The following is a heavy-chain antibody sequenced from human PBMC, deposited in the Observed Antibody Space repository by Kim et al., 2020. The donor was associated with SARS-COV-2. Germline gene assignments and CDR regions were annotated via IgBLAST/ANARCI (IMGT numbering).Heavy chain of an antibody. CDR1: GYTFTSYD. CDR2: MNPNSGNT. CDR3: ARGVFDGSAEYFQH. D-gene: IGHD1-26*01. V-gene: IGHV1-8*01. J-gene: IGHJ1*01. Sequence: ASVKVSCKASGYTFTSYDINWVRQATGQGLEWMGWMNPNSGNTGYAQKFQGRVTMTRNTSISTAYMALSSLRSEDTAVYYCARGVFDGSAEYFQHWGQGTLVTVSS.